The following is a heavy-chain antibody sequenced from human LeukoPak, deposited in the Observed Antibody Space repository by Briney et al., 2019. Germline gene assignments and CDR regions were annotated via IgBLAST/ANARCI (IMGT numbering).Heavy chain of an antibody. CDR3: ARDRDIVVVPAAAFDY. D-gene: IGHD2-2*01. Sequence: GGSLRLSCAASGFTFSSYAMHWVRQAPGKGLEWVAVISCDGSNKYYADSVKGRFTISRDNSKNTLYLQMNSLRAEDTAVYYCARDRDIVVVPAAAFDYWGQGTLVTVSS. CDR2: ISCDGSNK. J-gene: IGHJ4*02. V-gene: IGHV3-30-3*01. CDR1: GFTFSSYA.